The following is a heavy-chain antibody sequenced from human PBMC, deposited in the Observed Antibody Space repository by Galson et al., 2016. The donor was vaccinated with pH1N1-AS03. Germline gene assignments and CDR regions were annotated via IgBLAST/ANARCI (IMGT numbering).Heavy chain of an antibody. D-gene: IGHD3-10*01. V-gene: IGHV5-10-1*01. CDR2: IDPSDSYT. J-gene: IGHJ4*02. Sequence: QSGAEVKMPGESLKISCQGSGYTSTIYWISWVRQMPGKGLEWMGKIDPSDSYTYYSPSFRGHVTFSIDKSTSTAFLQWNNLNASDSALYFCARLRKPYGSGSDFDYWGQGTLVAVSS. CDR3: ARLRKPYGSGSDFDY. CDR1: GYTSTIYW.